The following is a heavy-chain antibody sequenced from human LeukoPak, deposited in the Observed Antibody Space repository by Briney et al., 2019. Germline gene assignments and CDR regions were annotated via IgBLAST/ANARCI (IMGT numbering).Heavy chain of an antibody. CDR3: ARGGDY. CDR2: ISYDGRNK. CDR1: GFTFSSYV. V-gene: IGHV3-33*08. Sequence: PGGSLRLSCAASGFTFSSYVMHWVRQAPGKGLEWVALISYDGRNKFYADSVKGRFTLSRDNAKNSLYLQMNSLRAEDTAVYYCARGGDYWGQGTLVTVSS. J-gene: IGHJ4*02.